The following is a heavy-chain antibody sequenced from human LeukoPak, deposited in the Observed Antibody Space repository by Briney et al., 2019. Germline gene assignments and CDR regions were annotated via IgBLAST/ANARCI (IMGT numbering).Heavy chain of an antibody. CDR2: ISAYNGNT. D-gene: IGHD3-3*01. J-gene: IGHJ4*02. Sequence: ASVKVSCKASGGTFSSYAISWVRQAPGQGLEWMGWISAYNGNTNYAQKLQGRVTMTTDTSTSTAYMELRSLRSDDTAVYYCARDGGNRRFLEWLLPDLDYWGQGTLVTVSS. V-gene: IGHV1-18*01. CDR3: ARDGGNRRFLEWLLPDLDY. CDR1: GGTFSSYA.